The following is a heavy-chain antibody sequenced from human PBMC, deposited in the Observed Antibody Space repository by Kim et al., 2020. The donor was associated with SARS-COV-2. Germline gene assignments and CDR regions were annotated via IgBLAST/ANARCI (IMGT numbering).Heavy chain of an antibody. CDR3: ARVLFSTWLSMLLY. CDR1: GYTFADYY. Sequence: ASVKVSCKASGYTFADYYMNWVRQAPGQRSEWMGYIDPKNGDTTYAQKFQGRVTMTRDTSITTAFMELSGLNFDDSALYYCARVLFSTWLSMLLYWGRGT. D-gene: IGHD2-8*02. CDR2: IDPKNGDT. J-gene: IGHJ4*02. V-gene: IGHV1-2*02.